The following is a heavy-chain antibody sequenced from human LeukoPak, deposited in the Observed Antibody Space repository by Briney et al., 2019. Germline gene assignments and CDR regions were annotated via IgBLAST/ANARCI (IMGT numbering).Heavy chain of an antibody. D-gene: IGHD2-2*01. J-gene: IGHJ4*02. CDR1: GFTFIRYC. V-gene: IGHV3-7*04. Sequence: GGSLRLCCAVSGFTFIRYCLTWVRQAPGKGLEWVASINQYGSEKYYVDTVKGRFTISSATAKTSIYLDMNSLRAEDTAVSSCARDVLGNAPSFDSWGQGTLVTVSS. CDR2: INQYGSEK. CDR3: ARDVLGNAPSFDS.